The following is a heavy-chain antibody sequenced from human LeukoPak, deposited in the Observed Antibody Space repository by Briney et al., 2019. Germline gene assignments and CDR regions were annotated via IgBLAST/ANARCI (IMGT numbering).Heavy chain of an antibody. CDR1: GFTVSRYG. V-gene: IGHV3-23*01. J-gene: IGHJ5*02. Sequence: GGSLRLSCAASGFTVSRYGMSWVRQAPGKGLEWVSAISAISASGYSTYYADSVKGRFTISRDNSKNTLYLQMNSLRAEDTAVYYCARANPRITMVRGVVPRRLAFDPWGQGTLVTVSS. CDR2: ISAISASGYST. D-gene: IGHD3-10*01. CDR3: ARANPRITMVRGVVPRRLAFDP.